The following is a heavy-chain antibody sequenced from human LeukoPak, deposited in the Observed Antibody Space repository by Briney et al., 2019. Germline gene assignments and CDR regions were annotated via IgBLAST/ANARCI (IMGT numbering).Heavy chain of an antibody. CDR3: ACYYDSSGYRFDY. CDR2: IIHTGST. J-gene: IGHJ4*01. CDR1: GGSISSSNW. V-gene: IGHV4-4*02. Sequence: SSETLSLTCSVSGGSISSSNWWSWVRQPPGKGLEWIGEIIHTGSTNYNPSLKSRVTISVDKSKNQFSLNLSSVTAADTAMYYCACYYDSSGYRFDYWGHGAPVTVSS. D-gene: IGHD3-22*01.